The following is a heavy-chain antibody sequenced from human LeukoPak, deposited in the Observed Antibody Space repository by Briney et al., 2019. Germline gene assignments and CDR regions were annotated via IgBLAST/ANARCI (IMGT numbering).Heavy chain of an antibody. D-gene: IGHD5-12*01. J-gene: IGHJ4*02. CDR3: ARGGDSGYDF. V-gene: IGHV4-34*01. Sequence: RASETLSLTCAVYGGSFSGYYWSWIRQPPGKGLEWIGEINHSGSTNYNPSHKSRVTISVDTSKNQFSLKLSSVTAADTAVYYCARGGDSGYDFGGQGTLVTVSS. CDR2: INHSGST. CDR1: GGSFSGYY.